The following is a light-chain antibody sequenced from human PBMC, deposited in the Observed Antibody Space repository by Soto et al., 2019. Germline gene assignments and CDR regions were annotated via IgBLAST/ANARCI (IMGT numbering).Light chain of an antibody. J-gene: IGKJ3*01. CDR3: QKHNSAPLF. Sequence: DIPMTQSPSSLASSLGDRDTIPLWGSQGISNYLAWYQQKPGKVPKLLIYAASTLQSGVPSRFSGSGSGTDFTLTISSLQPEDVATYYCQKHNSAPLFFGPGTKVDNK. V-gene: IGKV1-27*01. CDR2: AAS. CDR1: QGISNY.